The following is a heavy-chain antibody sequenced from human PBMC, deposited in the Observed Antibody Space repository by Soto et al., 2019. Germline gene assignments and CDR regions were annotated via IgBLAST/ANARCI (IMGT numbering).Heavy chain of an antibody. CDR1: VVSISGANYF. CDR3: ASRLTTSGSTPFDN. D-gene: IGHD3-10*01. V-gene: IGHV4-30-4*01. Sequence: QVQLQESGPGLVTPSQTLSLTCSVSVVSISGANYFWTWIRQPQGRGLEWIVHIFYSGSTYYTPAPNRRVTISVDTCNNQFCLTVGSATAAGTAIYCFASRLTTSGSTPFDNWCPGSRFTVSS. J-gene: IGHJ4*02. CDR2: IFYSGST.